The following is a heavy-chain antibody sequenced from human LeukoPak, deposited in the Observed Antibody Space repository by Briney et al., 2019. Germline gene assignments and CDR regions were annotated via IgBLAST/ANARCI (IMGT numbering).Heavy chain of an antibody. V-gene: IGHV3-7*01. CDR2: IKQDGSEQ. Sequence: GGSLRLSCAASGFTFSSYEMSWVRQAPGKGLEWVANIKQDGSEQYYVDSVKGRFTISRDNAKNSLYLQMNSLRAEDTAVYYCARDKIVGATHFDYWGQGTLVTVSS. CDR3: ARDKIVGATHFDY. J-gene: IGHJ4*02. CDR1: GFTFSSYE. D-gene: IGHD1-26*01.